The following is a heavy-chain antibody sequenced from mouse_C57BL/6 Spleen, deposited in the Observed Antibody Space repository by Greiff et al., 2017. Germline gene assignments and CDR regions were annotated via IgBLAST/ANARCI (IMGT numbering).Heavy chain of an antibody. CDR1: GYTFTSYW. CDR2: LDPSDSET. V-gene: IGHV1-52*01. D-gene: IGHD3-2*02. CDR3: AREESSGYVRCDY. J-gene: IGHJ2*01. Sequence: VQLQQPGAELVRPGSSVKLSCKASGYTFTSYWMHWVKQRPIQGLEWIGNLDPSDSETPSNQNLKDKATLPVDKSSSTAYVQLSSLTSEDSAVYYCAREESSGYVRCDYWGQGTTLTVAS.